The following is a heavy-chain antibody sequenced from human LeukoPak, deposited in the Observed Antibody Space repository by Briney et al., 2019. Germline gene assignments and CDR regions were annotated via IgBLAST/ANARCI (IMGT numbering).Heavy chain of an antibody. V-gene: IGHV4-38-2*02. Sequence: SETLSLTCTVSGYSISSGYSWEWIRQPPGKGLEWIGSFHYSGSTYYNPSLMSRVTISGDTSKNQFSLRLSSVTAADTAVYYCARAYCSSTSCYTEGWFDPWGQGTLVTVSS. CDR1: GYSISSGYS. CDR3: ARAYCSSTSCYTEGWFDP. D-gene: IGHD2-2*02. J-gene: IGHJ5*02. CDR2: FHYSGST.